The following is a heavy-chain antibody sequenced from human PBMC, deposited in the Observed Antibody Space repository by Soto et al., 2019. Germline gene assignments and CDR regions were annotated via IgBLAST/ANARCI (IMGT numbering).Heavy chain of an antibody. Sequence: PLETLCLPYTVAGGSSSSSSDSWSLNRQPPGKGLEWIGSIYYSGSTYYNPSLKSRVTISVDTSKNQFSLKLSSVTAADTAVYYCARHDYGGFGLWGQGTLVTVSS. CDR3: ARHDYGGFGL. D-gene: IGHD4-17*01. V-gene: IGHV4-39*01. J-gene: IGHJ4*02. CDR2: IYYSGST. CDR1: GGSSSSSSDS.